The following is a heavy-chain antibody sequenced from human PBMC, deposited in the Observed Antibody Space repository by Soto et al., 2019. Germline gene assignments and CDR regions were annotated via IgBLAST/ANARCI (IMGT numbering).Heavy chain of an antibody. J-gene: IGHJ4*02. D-gene: IGHD6-19*01. V-gene: IGHV3-23*01. CDR2: ISNSGGST. Sequence: EVQLLESGGGLVQPGGSLRLSCVASGFTLSSYFMTWVRQAPGKGLEWVSAISNSGGSTFYADSVKGRFIISRDNSKNTLYLQMNSLRAEDTAVYFCAKDLEQWLVQLGGLDSWGQGTLVTVSS. CDR1: GFTLSSYF. CDR3: AKDLEQWLVQLGGLDS.